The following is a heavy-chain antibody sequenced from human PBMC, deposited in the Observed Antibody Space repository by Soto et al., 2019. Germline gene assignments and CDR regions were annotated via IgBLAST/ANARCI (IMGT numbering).Heavy chain of an antibody. CDR1: EFTFSSYA. J-gene: IGHJ4*02. CDR3: AKAPSYYYDSSGYCYFDY. V-gene: IGHV3-23*01. D-gene: IGHD3-22*01. Sequence: EVQLLESGGGLVQPGGSLRLSCAASEFTFSSYAMTWVRQAPGRGLEWVSALGGSGVSTYYADSVKGRFTISRDNSKNMLYLQMNSLRAEDTAVYYCAKAPSYYYDSSGYCYFDYWGQGTLVTVSS. CDR2: LGGSGVST.